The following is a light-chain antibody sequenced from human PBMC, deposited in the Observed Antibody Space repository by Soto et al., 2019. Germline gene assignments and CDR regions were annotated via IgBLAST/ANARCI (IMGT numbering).Light chain of an antibody. CDR2: GAS. Sequence: EIVMTQSPGPLSVSPGERATLSCRASQSVGSYLAWYQQKPGQAPRLLIYGASTRATGVPARFSGSGFVTDFTLTISSLQSEDFAIYYCQQYHDWPPSTFGQGTQLDIK. V-gene: IGKV3-15*01. CDR3: QQYHDWPPST. CDR1: QSVGSY. J-gene: IGKJ2*02.